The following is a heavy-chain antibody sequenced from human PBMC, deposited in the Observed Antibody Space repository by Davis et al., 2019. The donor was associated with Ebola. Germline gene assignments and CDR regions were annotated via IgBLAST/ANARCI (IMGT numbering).Heavy chain of an antibody. D-gene: IGHD3-22*01. CDR3: ATNGVAGYYYDSSGYRTENY. V-gene: IGHV3-23*01. CDR2: ISGSGGST. Sequence: PGGSLRLSCAASGFTFSSYAMSWVRQAPGKGLEWVSAISGSGGSTYYADSVKGRFTISRDNSKNTLYLQMNSLRAEDTAVYYCATNGVAGYYYDSSGYRTENYWGQGTLVTVSS. CDR1: GFTFSSYA. J-gene: IGHJ4*02.